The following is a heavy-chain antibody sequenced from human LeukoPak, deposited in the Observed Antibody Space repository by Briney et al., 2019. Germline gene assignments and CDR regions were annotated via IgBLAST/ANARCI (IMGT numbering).Heavy chain of an antibody. J-gene: IGHJ6*02. Sequence: SETLSLTCTVSGGSISSYYWSWIRQPPGKGLEWIGYIYYSGSTNYNPSLKSRVTISVDTSKNQFSLKLSSVTAADTAVYYCASNYDSSGYYYYYCGMDVWGQGTTVTVSS. CDR2: IYYSGST. V-gene: IGHV4-59*08. CDR3: ASNYDSSGYYYYYCGMDV. D-gene: IGHD3-22*01. CDR1: GGSISSYY.